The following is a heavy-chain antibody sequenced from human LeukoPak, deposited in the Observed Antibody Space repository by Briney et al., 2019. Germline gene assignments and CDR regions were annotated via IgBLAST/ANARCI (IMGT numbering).Heavy chain of an antibody. CDR1: GFTFSSYA. CDR3: AKSSYGSADAFDI. Sequence: GGSLRLSRAASGFTFSSYAMSWVRQAPGKGLDWVSAISGSGGSTYYADSVKGRFTISRDNSKNTLYLQMNSLRAEDTAVYYCAKSSYGSADAFDIWGQGTMVTVSS. J-gene: IGHJ3*02. CDR2: ISGSGGST. V-gene: IGHV3-23*01. D-gene: IGHD3-10*01.